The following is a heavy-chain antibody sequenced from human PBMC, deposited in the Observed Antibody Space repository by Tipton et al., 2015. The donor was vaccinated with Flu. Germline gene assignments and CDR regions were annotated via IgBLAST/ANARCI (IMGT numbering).Heavy chain of an antibody. J-gene: IGHJ4*02. CDR1: GFTFSSYG. CDR3: AKEEVGATIPFDY. V-gene: IGHV3-23*01. CDR2: ISSSGGST. Sequence: SLRLSCAASGFTFSSYGMHWVRQAPGKGLEWVSSISSSGGSTYYADSVKGRFTISRDNSKNTLYLQMNSLRAEDTAVYYCAKEEVGATIPFDYWGQGTLVTVSS. D-gene: IGHD1-26*01.